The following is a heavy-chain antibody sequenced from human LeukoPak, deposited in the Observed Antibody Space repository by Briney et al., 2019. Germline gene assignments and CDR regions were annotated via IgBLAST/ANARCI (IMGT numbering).Heavy chain of an antibody. V-gene: IGHV4-31*03. Sequence: SETLSLTCTVSGGSISSGGYYWSWIRQHPGKGLEWIGYIYYSGSTYYNPSLKRRVTISVDTSKNQFSLKLSSVTYADTAVYYCEAAGPYFDYWGQGTLVTVSS. D-gene: IGHD6-13*01. CDR2: IYYSGST. J-gene: IGHJ4*02. CDR1: GGSISSGGYY. CDR3: EAAGPYFDY.